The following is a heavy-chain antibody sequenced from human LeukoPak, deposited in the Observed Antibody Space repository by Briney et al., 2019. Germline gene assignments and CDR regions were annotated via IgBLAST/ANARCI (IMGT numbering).Heavy chain of an antibody. J-gene: IGHJ4*02. CDR1: GFTFRSYG. CDR3: AKSEAVLLMRYHLDS. V-gene: IGHV3-30*18. CDR2: ISSDGSNE. D-gene: IGHD3-10*01. Sequence: HPGRSLRLSCAASGFTFRSYGMHWVRQAPGKGLEWVAVISSDGSNEFYAGSVKGRFTISRDNSKNTLYLEMNSLRDEDTAVYYCAKSEAVLLMRYHLDSWGQGTLVSVSS.